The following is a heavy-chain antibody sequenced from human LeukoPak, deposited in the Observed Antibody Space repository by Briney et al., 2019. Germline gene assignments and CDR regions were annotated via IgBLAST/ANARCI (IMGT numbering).Heavy chain of an antibody. V-gene: IGHV3-9*01. CDR2: ISWNSGSI. J-gene: IGHJ6*02. Sequence: PGGSLRLSCAASGFTFDDYAMHWVRHAPGKGLEWVSGISWNSGSIGYADSVKGRFTISRDNAKNSLYLQMNSLRAEDTALYYCAKEANYYGMDVWGQGTTVTVSS. CDR3: AKEANYYGMDV. CDR1: GFTFDDYA.